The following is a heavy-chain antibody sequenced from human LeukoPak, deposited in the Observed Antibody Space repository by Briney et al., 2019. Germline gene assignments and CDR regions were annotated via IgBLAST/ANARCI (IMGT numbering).Heavy chain of an antibody. Sequence: ASVKVSCKASGYTFTGYYMHWVRQAPGQGLEWMGIINPSGGSTSYAQKFQGRVTMTRDMSTSTVYMELSSLRSEDTAVYYCARVTMVRGVIDNYYYYYMDVWGKGTTVTVSS. CDR1: GYTFTGYY. V-gene: IGHV1-46*01. CDR2: INPSGGST. D-gene: IGHD3-10*01. J-gene: IGHJ6*03. CDR3: ARVTMVRGVIDNYYYYYMDV.